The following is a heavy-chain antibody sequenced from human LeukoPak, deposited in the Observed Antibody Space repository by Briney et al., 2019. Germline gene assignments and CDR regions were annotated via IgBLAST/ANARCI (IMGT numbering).Heavy chain of an antibody. D-gene: IGHD1-26*01. Sequence: GESLKISCKGSGYSITSYWIGWVRQMPGKGLEWMGIIYPGDSDTIYSLSFQGQVTISADESISTAYLRWSSLKASDTAIYYCARRDEGGSYFDYWGQGTLVTVSS. CDR1: GYSITSYW. CDR3: ARRDEGGSYFDY. J-gene: IGHJ4*02. V-gene: IGHV5-51*01. CDR2: IYPGDSDT.